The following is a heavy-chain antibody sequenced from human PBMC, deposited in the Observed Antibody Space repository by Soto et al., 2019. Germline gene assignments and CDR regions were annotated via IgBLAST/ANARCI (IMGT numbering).Heavy chain of an antibody. D-gene: IGHD2-2*01. CDR3: ARGGSRGDIVVGPAVDYYYYYGMDV. V-gene: IGHV1-46*01. CDR1: GYTFTSYY. CDR2: INPSGGST. Sequence: ASVKVSCKASGYTFTSYYMHWVRQAPGQGLEWMGIINPSGGSTSYAQKFQGRVTMTRDTSTSTVYMELSSLRSEDTAVYYCARGGSRGDIVVGPAVDYYYYYGMDVCGQGTTVTVSS. J-gene: IGHJ6*02.